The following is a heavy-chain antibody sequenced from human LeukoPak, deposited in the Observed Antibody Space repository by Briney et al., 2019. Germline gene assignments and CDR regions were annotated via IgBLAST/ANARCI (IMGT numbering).Heavy chain of an antibody. V-gene: IGHV3-7*03. Sequence: SGGSLRLSCAASGFTVSSNYMSWVRQAPGKGLEWVASINHNGNVNYYVDSVKGRFTTSRDNAKNSLYLQMSNLRAEDTAVYFCARGGGLDVWGQGATVTVSS. CDR2: INHNGNVN. CDR1: GFTVSSNY. CDR3: ARGGGLDV. D-gene: IGHD3-16*01. J-gene: IGHJ6*02.